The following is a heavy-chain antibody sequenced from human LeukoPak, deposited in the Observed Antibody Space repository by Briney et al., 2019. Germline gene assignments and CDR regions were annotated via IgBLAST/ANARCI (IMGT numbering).Heavy chain of an antibody. CDR2: INTDGSST. D-gene: IGHD1-26*01. CDR3: ARVRLVGATGPLDY. J-gene: IGHJ4*02. Sequence: PGGSLRLSCAASGFTFSTYWMYWVRQAPGRGLVWVSRINTDGSSTTYADTVKGRFTISRDNAKNTLYLQMNSLGAEDTAVYYCARVRLVGATGPLDYWGQGTLVTVSS. CDR1: GFTFSTYW. V-gene: IGHV3-74*01.